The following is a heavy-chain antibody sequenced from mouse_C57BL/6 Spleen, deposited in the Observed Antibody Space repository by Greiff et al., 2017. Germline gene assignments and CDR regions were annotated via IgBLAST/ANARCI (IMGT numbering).Heavy chain of an antibody. CDR2: IYPRDGST. D-gene: IGHD1-1*01. Sequence: QQRPGQGLEWIGWIYPRDGSTKYNEKFKGKATLTVDTSSSTAYMELHSLTSEDSAVYFCARSGVITTVAFDYWGQGTTLTVSS. J-gene: IGHJ2*01. CDR3: ARSGVITTVAFDY. V-gene: IGHV1-85*01.